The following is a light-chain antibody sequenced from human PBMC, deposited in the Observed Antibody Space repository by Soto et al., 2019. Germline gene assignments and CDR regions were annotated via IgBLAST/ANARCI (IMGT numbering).Light chain of an antibody. J-gene: IGLJ1*01. CDR1: SSNIGNNY. CDR2: ENN. V-gene: IGLV1-51*02. Sequence: QSVLTQPPSVSAAPGQKVTISCSGSSSNIGNNYVSWYQQLPGTAPKPLIYENNKRPSGIPDRFSGSKSGTSATLGITGLQTGDEADYYCGTWDSSLSAAFGTGTKVTVL. CDR3: GTWDSSLSAA.